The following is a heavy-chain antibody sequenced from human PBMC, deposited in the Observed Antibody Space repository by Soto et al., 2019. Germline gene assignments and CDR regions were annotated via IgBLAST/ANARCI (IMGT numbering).Heavy chain of an antibody. CDR1: GGSFSGYN. CDR2: INHSGST. V-gene: IGHV4-34*01. CDR3: XXXXXLXSSSCFDY. D-gene: IGHD6-13*01. Sequence: QVQLQQWGAGLLKPSETLSLTCAVYGGSFSGYNWSWIRQPPGKGLEWIGEINHSGSTNYNPSLKXRXXXXXXXXXXXXXXXXXXXXXXXXXXXYXXXXXXLXSSSCFDYWGQGTLVTVSS. J-gene: IGHJ4*02.